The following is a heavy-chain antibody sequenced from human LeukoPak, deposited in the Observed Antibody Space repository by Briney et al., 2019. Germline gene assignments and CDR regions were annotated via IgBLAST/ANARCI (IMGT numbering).Heavy chain of an antibody. CDR3: ARLAASPDYYYYYMDV. CDR1: GGSFSGYY. J-gene: IGHJ6*03. CDR2: IYYSGST. Sequence: SETLSLTCGVNGGSFSGYYWNWIRQTPGKGLEWIGSIYYSGSTYYNPSLKSRVTITVDTSKNQFSLKVSSVTATDTAVYYCARLAASPDYYYYYMDVWGKGTTVTISS. V-gene: IGHV4-34*01.